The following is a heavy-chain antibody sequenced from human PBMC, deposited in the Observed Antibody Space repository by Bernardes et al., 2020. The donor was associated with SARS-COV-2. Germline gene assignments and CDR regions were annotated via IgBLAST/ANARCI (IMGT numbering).Heavy chain of an antibody. J-gene: IGHJ6*02. CDR3: VRVAAGYYYQYGMDV. V-gene: IGHV4-39*01. CDR2: IYYRGNT. D-gene: IGHD6-19*01. Sequence: SEALSLTCTVSGGSISSSTVYWGWVLQPPGKGLEWIGSIYYRGNTYYSASLKSRVTISIDTSKNQFSLKLSSVTAADTAVYYCVRVAAGYYYQYGMDVWGQGTTVTVS. CDR1: GGSISSSTVY.